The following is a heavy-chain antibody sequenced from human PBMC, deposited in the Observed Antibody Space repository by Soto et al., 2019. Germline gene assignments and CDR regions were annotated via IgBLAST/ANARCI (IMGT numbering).Heavy chain of an antibody. V-gene: IGHV4-39*01. Sequence: QLQLQESGPGLVKPSETLSLTCTVSGGSISSSSYYWGWIRQPPGKGLEWIGRIYYSGSTYYNPSHTSRVTICVDTSKNRFSLKLGSVTAADTAVYYCARPTYGGNSGWFDPWGQGTLVTVSS. CDR2: IYYSGST. CDR3: ARPTYGGNSGWFDP. CDR1: GGSISSSSYY. J-gene: IGHJ5*02. D-gene: IGHD2-21*02.